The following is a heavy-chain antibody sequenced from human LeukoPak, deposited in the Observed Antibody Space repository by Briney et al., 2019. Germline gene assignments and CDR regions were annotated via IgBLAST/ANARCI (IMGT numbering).Heavy chain of an antibody. Sequence: PGGSLRLSCVASGFIFDDSLMHWVRQAPGKGLEWISLISRDGSTPYYADSVKGRFTISRDNSKNSLFLQMNSLTPEDTAVYYCARDIRGNYFESWGQGTLVTVSS. CDR1: GFIFDDSL. V-gene: IGHV3-43*01. CDR2: ISRDGSTP. J-gene: IGHJ4*02. D-gene: IGHD3-16*01. CDR3: ARDIRGNYFES.